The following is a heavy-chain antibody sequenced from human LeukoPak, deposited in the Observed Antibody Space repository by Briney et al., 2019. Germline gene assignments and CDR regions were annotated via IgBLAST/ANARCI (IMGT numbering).Heavy chain of an antibody. CDR1: GGTFSSYA. J-gene: IGHJ5*02. CDR2: IIPIFGTA. D-gene: IGHD2-2*01. CDR3: ARDAPAYCSSTSCSGFDP. V-gene: IGHV1-69*01. Sequence: SVKVSCKASGGTFSSYAISRVRQAPGQGLEWMGGIIPIFGTANYAQKFQGRVTITADESTSTAYMELSSLRSEDTAVYYCARDAPAYCSSTSCSGFDPWGQGTLVTVSS.